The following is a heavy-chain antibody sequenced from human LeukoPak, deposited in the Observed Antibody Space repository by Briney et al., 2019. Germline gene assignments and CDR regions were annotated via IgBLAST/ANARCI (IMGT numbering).Heavy chain of an antibody. CDR2: IKSKTDGGTT. Sequence: DPGGSLRLSCAASGFTFSSYWMSWVRQAPGKGLEWVGRIKSKTDGGTTDYAAPVKGRFTISRDDSKNTLYLQMNSLKTEDTAVYYCTMRYSGSFYFDYWGQGTLVTVSS. D-gene: IGHD1-26*01. J-gene: IGHJ4*02. CDR1: GFTFSSYW. V-gene: IGHV3-15*01. CDR3: TMRYSGSFYFDY.